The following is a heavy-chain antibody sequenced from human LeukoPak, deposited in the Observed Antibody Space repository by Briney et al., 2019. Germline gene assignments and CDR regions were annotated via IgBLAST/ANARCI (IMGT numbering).Heavy chain of an antibody. V-gene: IGHV4-59*08. CDR1: PGSISTYY. CDR2: IYNSGIT. D-gene: IGHD3-22*01. CDR3: PRLVYDTSDYYYFDY. J-gene: IGHJ4*02. Sequence: SETLSLTCTVSPGSISTYYWSWIRQPPGKGLEWIGYIYNSGITNYNPSLKSRVTISVDMSKNQFSLKLSSVTAADTAVYYCPRLVYDTSDYYYFDYWGQGTLVTVSS.